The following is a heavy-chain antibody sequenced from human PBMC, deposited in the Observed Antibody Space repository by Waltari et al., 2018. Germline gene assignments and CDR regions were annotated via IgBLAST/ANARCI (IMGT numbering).Heavy chain of an antibody. D-gene: IGHD3-16*01. CDR2: IYHSGST. CDR3: ARHKGDYDYIWGSPYYFDY. V-gene: IGHV4-38-2*01. J-gene: IGHJ4*02. CDR1: GYSISSGYY. Sequence: QVQLQESGPGLVKPSETLSLTCAVSGYSISSGYYWGWIRQPPGKGLEWIGSIYHSGSTYYNPSLKRRVTISVDTSKNQFSLKLSSVTAADTAVYYCARHKGDYDYIWGSPYYFDYWGQGTLVTVSS.